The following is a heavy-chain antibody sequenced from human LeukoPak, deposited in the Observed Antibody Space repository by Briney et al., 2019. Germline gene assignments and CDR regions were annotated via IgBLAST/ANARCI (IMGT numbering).Heavy chain of an antibody. J-gene: IGHJ4*02. D-gene: IGHD2-2*01. CDR1: GFTFSSYS. Sequence: PGGSLRLSCAASGFTFSSYSMNWVRQAPGKGLEWVSSISSSGSYTYYADSVKGRFTISRDNAKNSLYLQMNSLRAEDTAVYYCARGFPTALVVVSAATSDYWGQGTLVTVSS. V-gene: IGHV3-21*01. CDR2: ISSSGSYT. CDR3: ARGFPTALVVVSAATSDY.